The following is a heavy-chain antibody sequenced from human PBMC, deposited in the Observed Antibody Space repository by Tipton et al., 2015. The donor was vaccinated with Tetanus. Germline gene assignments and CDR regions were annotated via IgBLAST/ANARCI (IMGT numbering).Heavy chain of an antibody. CDR2: ISRSGVYT. CDR1: GFTFSSYA. Sequence: SLRLSCAASGFTFSSYAMSWVRQAPGKGLEWLSGISRSGVYTFYADSLKGRFTTSRDNSKNTLYLQMSSLRAEDTALYYFAKAPRPLPLAGTPLDDYYYMDVWGKGTTVTVSS. D-gene: IGHD2-15*01. J-gene: IGHJ6*03. V-gene: IGHV3-23*01. CDR3: AKAPRPLPLAGTPLDDYYYMDV.